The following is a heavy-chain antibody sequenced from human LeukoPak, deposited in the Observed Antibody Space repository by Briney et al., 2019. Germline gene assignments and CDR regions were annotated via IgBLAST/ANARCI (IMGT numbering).Heavy chain of an antibody. V-gene: IGHV3-23*01. Sequence: GGSLRLSCAASGFTFSSSALNWVRQAPGKGLEWVSAITGSGGSTYYVDSVKGRFTISRDNSKNTLYLQVNSLRAEDTAVYYCARGRGSSWYFDYWGQGTLVTVSS. D-gene: IGHD6-13*01. CDR3: ARGRGSSWYFDY. CDR2: ITGSGGST. CDR1: GFTFSSSA. J-gene: IGHJ4*02.